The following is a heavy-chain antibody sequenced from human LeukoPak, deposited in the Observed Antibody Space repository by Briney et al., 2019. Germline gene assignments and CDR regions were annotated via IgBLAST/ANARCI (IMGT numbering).Heavy chain of an antibody. Sequence: SETLSLTCTVSGGSNTTYYWNWIRQTAGRGLELVGRIYVSGGANYNPSLRDRLTMSIDTSKNQFSLKLTSVTAADTAVYYCARGAVGATPHFAFDIWGQGTMVTVS. CDR3: ARGAVGATPHFAFDI. V-gene: IGHV4-4*07. J-gene: IGHJ3*02. CDR1: GGSNTTYY. D-gene: IGHD1-26*01. CDR2: IYVSGGA.